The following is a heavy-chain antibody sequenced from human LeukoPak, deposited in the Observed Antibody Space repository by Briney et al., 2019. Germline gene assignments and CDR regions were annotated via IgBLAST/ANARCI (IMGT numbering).Heavy chain of an antibody. CDR1: GFAFSTYE. J-gene: IGHJ4*02. CDR2: ISTSGSTI. V-gene: IGHV3-48*03. Sequence: GGSLRLSCAASGFAFSTYEMNWVRQAPGKGLEWVSYISTSGSTIHYADSVKGRFTFSRDNAKNSVYLQMNSLRAEDTAVYYCARDLGGGSYPELFDFWGQGTLVTVSS. D-gene: IGHD1-26*01. CDR3: ARDLGGGSYPELFDF.